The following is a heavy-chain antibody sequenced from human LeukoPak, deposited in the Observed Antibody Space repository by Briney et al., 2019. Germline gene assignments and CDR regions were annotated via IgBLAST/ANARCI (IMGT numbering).Heavy chain of an antibody. J-gene: IGHJ6*03. V-gene: IGHV1-69*13. Sequence: GASVKVSCEASGGTVSRYPISWVRQAPGQGLEWMGGIIPIFGTANYAQKFQGRVTITADESTSTAYMEVSSLRSEDTAVYYCATVREELSMVRGVTFYNYYMDFWGNGTTVTIYS. CDR1: GGTVSRYP. D-gene: IGHD3-10*01. CDR3: ATVREELSMVRGVTFYNYYMDF. CDR2: IIPIFGTA.